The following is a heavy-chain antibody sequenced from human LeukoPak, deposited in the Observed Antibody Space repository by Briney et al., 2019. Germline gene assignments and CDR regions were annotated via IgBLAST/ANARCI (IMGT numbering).Heavy chain of an antibody. CDR3: ARDFQNYYDSSGYYFSY. V-gene: IGHV3-48*01. D-gene: IGHD3-22*01. J-gene: IGHJ4*02. CDR2: ISSTSRTI. CDR1: GFTVSGNS. Sequence: PGGSLRLSCAASGFTVSGNSMNWVRQAPGKGLEWVSYISSTSRTIYYADSVKGRFTISRDNSKNTLYLQMNSLRAEDTAVYYCARDFQNYYDSSGYYFSYWGQGTLVTVSS.